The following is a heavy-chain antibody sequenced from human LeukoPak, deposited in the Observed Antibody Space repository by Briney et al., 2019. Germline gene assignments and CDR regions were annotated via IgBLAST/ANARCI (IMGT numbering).Heavy chain of an antibody. Sequence: GGSLRLSCAASGFTFSSYSMNWVRQAPGKGLEWVSSISSSSSYIYYADSVKGRFTISRDNSKNTLYLQMNSLRAEDTAVYYCAREPFSIVVVTATYFQHWGQGTLVTVSS. J-gene: IGHJ1*01. D-gene: IGHD2-21*02. CDR1: GFTFSSYS. CDR3: AREPFSIVVVTATYFQH. CDR2: ISSSSSYI. V-gene: IGHV3-21*01.